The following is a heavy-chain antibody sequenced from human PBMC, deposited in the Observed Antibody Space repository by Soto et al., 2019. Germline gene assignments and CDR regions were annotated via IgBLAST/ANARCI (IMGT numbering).Heavy chain of an antibody. Sequence: QVQLVQSGAEVKKPGASVKVSCKASGYTFTNYGITWVRQAPGQGLEWVGWISADNGNTNYAQKLQGRVTMTTDTSTRTAYLETRSLRSDDTAVYYCARVSRGDSVVAAGHWGQGTLVTVSS. CDR3: ARVSRGDSVVAAGH. CDR1: GYTFTNYG. CDR2: ISADNGNT. J-gene: IGHJ4*02. V-gene: IGHV1-18*01. D-gene: IGHD2-15*01.